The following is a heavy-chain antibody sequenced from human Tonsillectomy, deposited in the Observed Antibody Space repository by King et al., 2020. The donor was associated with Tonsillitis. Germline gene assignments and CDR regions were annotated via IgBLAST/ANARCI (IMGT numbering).Heavy chain of an antibody. Sequence: VPLQESGPGLVKPSQTLSLTCAVSGGSIKSDTYYWNWIRQPAGKGLEWIGRIDASGRTNYNPSLRSRVFISVDTSQNHFSRRLSSRTAAATAVYYCTRGAPRYDYSFGFDPWGQGTLVIVSS. D-gene: IGHD4-11*01. V-gene: IGHV4-61*02. CDR1: GGSIKSDTYY. CDR2: IDASGRT. CDR3: TRGAPRYDYSFGFDP. J-gene: IGHJ5*02.